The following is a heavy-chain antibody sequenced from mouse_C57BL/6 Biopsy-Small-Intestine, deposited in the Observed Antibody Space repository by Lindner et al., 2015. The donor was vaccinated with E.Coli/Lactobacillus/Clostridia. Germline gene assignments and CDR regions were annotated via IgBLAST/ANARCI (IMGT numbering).Heavy chain of an antibody. D-gene: IGHD2-13*01. V-gene: IGHV1S135*01. CDR3: ARSQIYYGDYVEALDY. Sequence: VQLQESGPELVKPGASVKISCKASGYTFTDYNMHWVKQSHGKSLEWIGYIDPYNGATSYNQKFKGKAALTVDKSSSTVYMQLNSLTSEDSAVYYCARSQIYYGDYVEALDYWGQGTSVTVSS. J-gene: IGHJ4*01. CDR2: IDPYNGAT. CDR1: GYTFTDYN.